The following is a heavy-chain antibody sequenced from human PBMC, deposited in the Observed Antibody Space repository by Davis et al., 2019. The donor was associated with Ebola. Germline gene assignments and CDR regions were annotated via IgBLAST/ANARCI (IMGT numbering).Heavy chain of an antibody. D-gene: IGHD2/OR15-2a*01. CDR1: GFTFNSHA. CDR3: AGPYLQASNY. V-gene: IGHV3-23*01. CDR2: ISRDGVHT. J-gene: IGHJ4*02. Sequence: GESLKISCVVSGFTFNSHAMNWVRQAPGKGLQWVSGISRDGVHTYYADSVKGRFTISRDNSKNTLYLQMNSLRAEDTAVYYCAGPYLQASNYWGQGALVTVSS.